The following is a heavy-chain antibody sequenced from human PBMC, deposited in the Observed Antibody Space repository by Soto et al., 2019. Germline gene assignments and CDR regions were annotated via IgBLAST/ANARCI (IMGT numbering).Heavy chain of an antibody. CDR2: VYHTGTT. CDR1: GGPVSGDDLY. Sequence: PSETLSLTCVVSGGPVSGDDLYWSWIRHLPGKGLEWIANVYHTGTTYYNPSLKSRVTISVDKSKNQFSLKLSSVTAADTAVYYCARTSMVAAFDYWGQGTLVTVSS. D-gene: IGHD2-15*01. CDR3: ARTSMVAAFDY. J-gene: IGHJ4*02. V-gene: IGHV4-31*02.